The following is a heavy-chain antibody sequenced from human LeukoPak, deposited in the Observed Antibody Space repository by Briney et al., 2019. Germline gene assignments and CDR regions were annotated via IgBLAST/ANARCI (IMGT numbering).Heavy chain of an antibody. CDR2: IHPHGGGT. J-gene: IGHJ4*02. Sequence: ASVTVSFTATASSLTVYYLHWVRQAPGRGHEWVGLIHPHGGGTDYAHTFQGRVTLTRDTAITTAYMELSRLTADDTAVYYCASTCGGSGSYDFDYWGQGTLVTVSS. D-gene: IGHD3-10*01. CDR3: ASTCGGSGSYDFDY. V-gene: IGHV1-2*02. CDR1: ASSLTVYY.